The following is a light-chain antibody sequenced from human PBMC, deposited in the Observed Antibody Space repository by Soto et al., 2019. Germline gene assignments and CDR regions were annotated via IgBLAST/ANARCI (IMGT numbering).Light chain of an antibody. CDR2: AAS. CDR1: QGISSY. V-gene: IGKV1-8*01. J-gene: IGKJ4*01. Sequence: AIRMTQSPSSLSASTGDRVTITCRASQGISSYLACYQQKPGKAPKLLIYAASTLQSGVPSRFSGSVSGTDLTLTISGLQSEDFATYYCQQYYSYPLTFGGGTKVEIK. CDR3: QQYYSYPLT.